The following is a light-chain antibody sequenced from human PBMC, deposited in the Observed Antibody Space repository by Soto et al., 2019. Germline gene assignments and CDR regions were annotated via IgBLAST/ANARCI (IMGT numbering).Light chain of an antibody. J-gene: IGLJ3*02. CDR3: CSYAGSSTWV. CDR1: SSDVGSYNL. V-gene: IGLV2-23*01. Sequence: QSALTQPASVSGSPGPSITISCTGTSSDVGSYNLVSLYQQHPGKDPKLMIYEGSKRPSGVSNRFSGSKSGNTASLTISGLQAEDEADYYCCSYAGSSTWVFGGGTKLPVL. CDR2: EGS.